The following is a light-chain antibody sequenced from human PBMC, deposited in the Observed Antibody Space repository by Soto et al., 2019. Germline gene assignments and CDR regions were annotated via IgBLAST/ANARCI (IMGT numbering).Light chain of an antibody. V-gene: IGKV1-8*01. J-gene: IGKJ4*01. Sequence: AIRMTQSPSSFSASTGDRVTITCRPSQGIRSYLAWYQQKPGKAPKLLIYAASTLQSGVPSRFSGSGSGTDFTLTISCLQSEDFATYYCQQYYSYPPTFGGGTKVEIK. CDR3: QQYYSYPPT. CDR2: AAS. CDR1: QGIRSY.